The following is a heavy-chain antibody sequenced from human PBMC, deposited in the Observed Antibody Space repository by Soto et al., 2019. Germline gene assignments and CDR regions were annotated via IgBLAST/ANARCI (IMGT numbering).Heavy chain of an antibody. CDR1: GFSLSTSGVG. J-gene: IGHJ5*02. CDR3: AHRLHYSSSSFVWFDP. D-gene: IGHD6-13*01. V-gene: IGHV2-5*02. Sequence: SGPTLVNPTQTLTLTCTFSGFSLSTSGVGVGWIRQPPGKALEWLALIYWDDDKRYSPSLKSRLTITKDTSKNQVVLTMTNMDPVDTATYYCAHRLHYSSSSFVWFDPWGQGTLVTVSS. CDR2: IYWDDDK.